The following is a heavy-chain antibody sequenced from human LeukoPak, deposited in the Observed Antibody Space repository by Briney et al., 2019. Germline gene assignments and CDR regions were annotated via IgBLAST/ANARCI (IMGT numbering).Heavy chain of an antibody. CDR3: AREVTMVRGVQELVY. CDR2: IYYSGST. V-gene: IGHV4-30-4*01. Sequence: SETLSLTCTVSGGSISSGDYYWSWIRQPPGKGLEWIGYIYYSGSTYYNPSLKSRVTISVDTSKNQFSLKLSSVTAADTAVYYCAREVTMVRGVQELVYWGQGTLVTVSS. CDR1: GGSISSGDYY. D-gene: IGHD3-10*01. J-gene: IGHJ4*02.